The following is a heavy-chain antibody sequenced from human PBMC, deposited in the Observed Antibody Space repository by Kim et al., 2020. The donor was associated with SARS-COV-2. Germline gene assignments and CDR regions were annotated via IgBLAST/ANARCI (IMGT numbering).Heavy chain of an antibody. V-gene: IGHV1-2*02. J-gene: IGHJ6*02. Sequence: ASVKVSCKASGYTFTAYYIHWVRQAPGQGLEWMGWVNPNIGATSYAQKFQGMVTMTRDTSISIVYMELSRLRSDDMAVYYCARDLHYVGVVGGMDVWGQGTTVTVSS. CDR1: GYTFTAYY. CDR3: ARDLHYVGVVGGMDV. D-gene: IGHD2-15*01. CDR2: VNPNIGAT.